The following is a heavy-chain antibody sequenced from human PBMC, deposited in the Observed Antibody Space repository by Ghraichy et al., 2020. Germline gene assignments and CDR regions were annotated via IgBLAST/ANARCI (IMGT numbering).Heavy chain of an antibody. Sequence: GGSLRLSCAASGFTFTTYAMSWVRQAPGKGLEWVSAISGSGDNTFYADSVKGRFTISRDNSKNTLYLQVTSLRAEDTAVYYCAKRNGRISPVWYFDYWGQGTLVTVSS. CDR1: GFTFTTYA. V-gene: IGHV3-23*01. CDR3: AKRNGRISPVWYFDY. CDR2: ISGSGDNT. J-gene: IGHJ4*02. D-gene: IGHD3-16*01.